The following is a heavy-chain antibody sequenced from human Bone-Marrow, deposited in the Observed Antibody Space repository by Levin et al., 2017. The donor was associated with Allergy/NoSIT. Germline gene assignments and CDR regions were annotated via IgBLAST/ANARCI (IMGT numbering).Heavy chain of an antibody. D-gene: IGHD5-12*01. J-gene: IGHJ4*02. CDR3: ARDGYGPVEY. CDR2: IYHSGST. V-gene: IGHV4-31*03. CDR1: GGSISRGGHY. Sequence: SETLSLTCSVSGGSISRGGHYWSWIRQHPGKGLEWIGYIYHSGSTFYNPSLESRVIISADTSKNQFSLKLSSVTAADTAVYYCARDGYGPVEYWGQGTLVNVSS.